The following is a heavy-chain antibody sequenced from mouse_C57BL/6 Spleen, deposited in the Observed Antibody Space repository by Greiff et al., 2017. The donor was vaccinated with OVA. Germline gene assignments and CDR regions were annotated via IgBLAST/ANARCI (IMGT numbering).Heavy chain of an antibody. J-gene: IGHJ2*01. CDR1: GYTFTSYG. CDR2: IYPRSGNT. D-gene: IGHD3-3*01. V-gene: IGHV1-81*01. CDR3: ARYSARVEDSDY. Sequence: VQLQQSGAELARPGASVKLSCKASGYTFTSYGISWVKQRTGQGLEWIGEIYPRSGNTYYNEKFKGKATLTADKSSSTAYMELRSLTSEDSAVYFCARYSARVEDSDYWGQGTTLTVSS.